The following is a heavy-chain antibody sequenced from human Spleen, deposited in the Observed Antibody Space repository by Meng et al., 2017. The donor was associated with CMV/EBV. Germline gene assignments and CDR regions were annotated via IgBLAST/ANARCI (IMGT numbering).Heavy chain of an antibody. J-gene: IGHJ4*02. Sequence: GGSLRLSCAASEFSFNTYVMYWVRQAPGKGLEWVAIISHDGNRKYYAESVKGRFTISRDNSKNTLYLQMKSLRGEDTAVYYCARERITGTTNRAFDYWGQGTLVTVSS. CDR2: ISHDGNRK. CDR1: EFSFNTYV. CDR3: ARERITGTTNRAFDY. V-gene: IGHV3-30-3*01. D-gene: IGHD1-7*01.